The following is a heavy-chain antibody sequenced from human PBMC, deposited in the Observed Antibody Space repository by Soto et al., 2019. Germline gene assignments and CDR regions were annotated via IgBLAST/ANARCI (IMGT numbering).Heavy chain of an antibody. J-gene: IGHJ4*02. V-gene: IGHV3-30*03. CDR2: ISYDGSDE. D-gene: IGHD3-10*01. CDR1: GFTFNTFG. Sequence: QVQLVESGGNMVQPGWSLTVSCAASGFTFNTFGMHWARQAPGKGLEWVAVISYDGSDEYYADSVKGRFTISRDTSMNTLSLHMNSLSVDDTGVYYCARGPDYGSGTLDFWGQGTLVTVSS. CDR3: ARGPDYGSGTLDF.